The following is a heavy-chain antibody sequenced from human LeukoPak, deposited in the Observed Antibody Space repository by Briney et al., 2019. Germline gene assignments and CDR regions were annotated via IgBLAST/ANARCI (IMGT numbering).Heavy chain of an antibody. Sequence: ASVKVSCKASGYTFTGYYMFWLRQAPGQGLEWMGRINPDSGGTNYAQKFQGSVTMTRDTSITAAYMELSSLRSDDTAVYYCARDLPSPGISVAEDYWGQGTLVTVSS. J-gene: IGHJ4*02. CDR3: ARDLPSPGISVAEDY. CDR2: INPDSGGT. CDR1: GYTFTGYY. V-gene: IGHV1-2*06. D-gene: IGHD6-19*01.